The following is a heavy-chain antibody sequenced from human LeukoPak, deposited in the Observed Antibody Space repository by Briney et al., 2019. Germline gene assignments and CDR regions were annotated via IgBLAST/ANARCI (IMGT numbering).Heavy chain of an antibody. CDR2: ISWNSGSI. CDR3: AKAQSLGELSLHFDY. Sequence: PGGSLRLSCAASGFTFDDYAMHWVRQAPGKGLEWVSGISWNSGSIGYADSVKGRFTISRDNAKNSLYLQMNSLRAEDTALYYCAKAQSLGELSLHFDYWGQGTLVTVSS. CDR1: GFTFDDYA. J-gene: IGHJ4*02. V-gene: IGHV3-9*01. D-gene: IGHD3-16*02.